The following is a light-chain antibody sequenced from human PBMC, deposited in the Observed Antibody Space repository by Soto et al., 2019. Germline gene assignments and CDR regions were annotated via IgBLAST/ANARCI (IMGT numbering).Light chain of an antibody. CDR3: QQYYSTPLT. CDR2: WAS. J-gene: IGKJ4*01. CDR1: QSVLYSSNNKNY. V-gene: IGKV4-1*01. Sequence: DIVMTQSPDSLAVSLGERATINCKSSQSVLYSSNNKNYLAWYQQKPGQPPKLLIYWASTRESGVPARLSGSGSGTDFTLTIISLQAEDVAVYYCQQYYSTPLTFGGGTKVEIK.